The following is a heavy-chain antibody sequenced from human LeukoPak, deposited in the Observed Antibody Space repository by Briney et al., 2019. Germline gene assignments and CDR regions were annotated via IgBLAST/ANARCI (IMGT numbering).Heavy chain of an antibody. V-gene: IGHV3-21*01. Sequence: GGSLRLSCAASGFSPSSYSMNWVRQAPGKGLEWVSSISSSSSYVDYADSVTGRFTISRDNGKNSLYLQMDSLTAEDTAVYYCARDRPSLYCASTSCALDYWGQGTQVTVSS. J-gene: IGHJ4*02. CDR2: ISSSSSYV. D-gene: IGHD2-2*01. CDR1: GFSPSSYS. CDR3: ARDRPSLYCASTSCALDY.